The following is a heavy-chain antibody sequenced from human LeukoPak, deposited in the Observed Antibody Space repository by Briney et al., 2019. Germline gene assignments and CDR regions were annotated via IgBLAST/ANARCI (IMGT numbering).Heavy chain of an antibody. J-gene: IGHJ4*02. CDR3: ALWFCSRTSCYVDY. CDR2: IYYSGST. CDR1: GGSVSSGSYY. V-gene: IGHV4-61*01. D-gene: IGHD2-2*01. Sequence: AETETLTCTVSGGSVSSGSYYWSWIRQPPGKGLEWIGYIYYSGSTNYNPSLKNRVTISLDTSKNQFFLRLSSVTAADTAVYYCALWFCSRTSCYVDYWGQGTLVTVSS.